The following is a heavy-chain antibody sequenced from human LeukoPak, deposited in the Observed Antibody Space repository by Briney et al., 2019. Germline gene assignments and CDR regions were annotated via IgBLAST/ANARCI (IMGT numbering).Heavy chain of an antibody. Sequence: SETLSLTCTVSGGSISSGSYYWSWIRQPAGKGLEWIGRIYTSGSTNYNPSLKSRVTTSVDTSKNQFSLKLSSVTAADTAVYYCARARVVVTASLHDAFDIWGQGTMVTVSS. D-gene: IGHD2-21*02. CDR1: GGSISSGSYY. J-gene: IGHJ3*02. CDR2: IYTSGST. V-gene: IGHV4-61*02. CDR3: ARARVVVTASLHDAFDI.